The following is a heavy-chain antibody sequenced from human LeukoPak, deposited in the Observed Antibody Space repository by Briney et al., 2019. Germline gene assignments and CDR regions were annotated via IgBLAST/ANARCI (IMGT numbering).Heavy chain of an antibody. Sequence: SETPSLTCSVSGGSISSHYWSWIRQPPGKGLEWIGYIYYSGSTNYNPSLKSRVTISVDTSKNQFSLKLSSVTAADTAVYYCAREDAGWPDYWGQGTLVTVSS. CDR3: AREDAGWPDY. CDR1: GGSISSHY. J-gene: IGHJ4*02. V-gene: IGHV4-59*11. CDR2: IYYSGST. D-gene: IGHD2-15*01.